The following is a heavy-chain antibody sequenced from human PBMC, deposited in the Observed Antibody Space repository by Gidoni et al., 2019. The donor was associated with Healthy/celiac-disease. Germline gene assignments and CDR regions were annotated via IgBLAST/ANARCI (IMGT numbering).Heavy chain of an antibody. D-gene: IGHD5-12*01. CDR1: GFTVRNYA. CDR3: ARGGYGTSVGSFDP. V-gene: IGHV3-30-3*01. Sequence: QPGRPLILSCAAFGFTVRNYALHCVRQTPDKGLGWGAVVSYDGSNKYYADSVKGRFTISRDNSKNTLYLQMNSLGAEDTAVYYCARGGYGTSVGSFDPWGQGTLVTVSS. CDR2: VSYDGSNK. J-gene: IGHJ5*02.